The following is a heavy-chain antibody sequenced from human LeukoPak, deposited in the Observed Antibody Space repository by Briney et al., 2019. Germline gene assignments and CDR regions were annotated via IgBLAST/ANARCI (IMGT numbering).Heavy chain of an antibody. CDR2: MYYRGST. V-gene: IGHV4-39*07. J-gene: IGHJ4*02. CDR3: ASVRYSSGWYFDY. Sequence: SETLSLTCTVSGGSISSSSHYWGWIRQPPGKGLEWIGSMYYRGSTYHNPSLKSRVTISVDTSKNQFSLKLSSVTAADTAVYYCASVRYSSGWYFDYWGQGTLVTVSS. CDR1: GGSISSSSHY. D-gene: IGHD6-19*01.